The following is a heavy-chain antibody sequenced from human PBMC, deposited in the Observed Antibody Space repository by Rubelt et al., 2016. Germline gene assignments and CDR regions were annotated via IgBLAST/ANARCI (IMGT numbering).Heavy chain of an antibody. J-gene: IGHJ6*02. CDR3: AFRHGLDV. CDR2: FDPEDGET. CDR1: GYTFTSYD. Sequence: QVQLVQSGAEVKKPGSSVKVSCKASGYTFTSYDINWVRQATGQGLEWMGGFDPEDGETTYAQKFHGRVTMTADTSTDTAHMELRSLRSEDTAVYYCAFRHGLDVWGQGTTVTVSS. V-gene: IGHV1-24*01.